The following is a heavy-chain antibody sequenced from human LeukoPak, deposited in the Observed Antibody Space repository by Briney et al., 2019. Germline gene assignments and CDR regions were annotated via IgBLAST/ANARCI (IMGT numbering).Heavy chain of an antibody. V-gene: IGHV5-51*01. CDR2: IYAGDSST. CDR3: ARHSCYDS. J-gene: IGHJ4*02. CDR1: GFTFSTYS. Sequence: GESLKISCKGSGFTFSTYSFAWVRQMPGKGLDWMGVIYAGDSSTRYSPSFQGQVTISVDKSISTAYLQWSSLRASDSATYYCARHSCYDSWGQGTLVTVSS. D-gene: IGHD3-16*01.